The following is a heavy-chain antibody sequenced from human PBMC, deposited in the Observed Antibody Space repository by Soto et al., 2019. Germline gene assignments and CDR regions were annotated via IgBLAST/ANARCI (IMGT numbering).Heavy chain of an antibody. V-gene: IGHV3-23*01. D-gene: IGHD2-21*02. Sequence: EVQLLESGGGLVQPGGSLRLSCAASGLTFSSYGMTWVRQAPGKGLEWVSAISGSGDTYNVDSLKGRFTISRDNSKSTQFLQLNSLRAEDTAVYYCATYGGDSGGFEYFKYWGQGTLVTVSS. J-gene: IGHJ1*01. CDR2: ISGSGDT. CDR3: ATYGGDSGGFEYFKY. CDR1: GLTFSSYG.